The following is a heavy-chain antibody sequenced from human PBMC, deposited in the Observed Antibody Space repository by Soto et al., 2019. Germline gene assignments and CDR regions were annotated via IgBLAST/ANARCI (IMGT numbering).Heavy chain of an antibody. Sequence: VGSLRLSCAASGFTFSSYAMHWVRQAPGKGLEWVAVISYDGRNKYYADSVKGRFTISRDNSKNTLYLQMNSLRAEDTAVYYCASAKGLGDYFDYWGQGTLVTVSS. CDR1: GFTFSSYA. D-gene: IGHD3-9*01. J-gene: IGHJ4*02. CDR3: ASAKGLGDYFDY. V-gene: IGHV3-30*04. CDR2: ISYDGRNK.